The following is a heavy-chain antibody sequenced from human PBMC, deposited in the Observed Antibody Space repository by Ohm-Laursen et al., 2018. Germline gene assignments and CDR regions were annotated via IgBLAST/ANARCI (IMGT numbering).Heavy chain of an antibody. CDR1: GGSVSGGSYY. CDR3: ARDSGGYDSFDY. Sequence: TLSLTCTVSGGSVSGGSYYWSWTRQPPGKGLEWISYIYYTGSTNYNPSLKSRVTISIDTSKNQFSLKLNSVTAADTAVYYCARDSGGYDSFDYWGQGTLVTVSS. D-gene: IGHD5-12*01. V-gene: IGHV4-61*01. CDR2: IYYTGST. J-gene: IGHJ4*02.